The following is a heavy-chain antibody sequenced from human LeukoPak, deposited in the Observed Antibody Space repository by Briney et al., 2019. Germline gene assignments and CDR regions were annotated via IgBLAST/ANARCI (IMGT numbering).Heavy chain of an antibody. J-gene: IGHJ4*02. D-gene: IGHD6-6*01. V-gene: IGHV4-30-2*06. Sequence: SQTLSLTCTVSGYAITSGGFSWNWIRQSPGKGLEWIGCIYDRGPAYYNPSLKSRVTMSVDTSKNQFSLKLSSVTAADTAVYYCARALWSSSPAVDYWGQGTLVTVSS. CDR3: ARALWSSSPAVDY. CDR2: IYDRGPA. CDR1: GYAITSGGFS.